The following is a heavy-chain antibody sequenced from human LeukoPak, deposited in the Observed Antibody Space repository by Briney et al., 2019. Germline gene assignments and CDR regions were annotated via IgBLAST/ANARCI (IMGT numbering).Heavy chain of an antibody. CDR3: ARGADVVVTTNDAFDI. D-gene: IGHD2-21*02. J-gene: IGHJ3*02. V-gene: IGHV3-66*01. CDR2: IYSDGRT. CDR1: GFTVSNKY. Sequence: GGSLRLSCAASGFTVSNKYMTWVRQAPGKGLEWVSLIYSDGRTYYADSVKGRFTISRDNSKNTLYLQMNSLRAEDTAVYYCARGADVVVTTNDAFDIWGQGTMVTVSS.